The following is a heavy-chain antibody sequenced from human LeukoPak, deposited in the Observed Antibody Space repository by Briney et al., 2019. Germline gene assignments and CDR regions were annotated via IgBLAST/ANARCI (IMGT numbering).Heavy chain of an antibody. Sequence: KAGGSLRLSCAASGFTFSGYSMNWVRQAPGKGLEWVSSISSNSRYIYYADSVKGRFTVSRDNAENSLYLQMNSLRAEDTAVYYCARDRRAVAVDAFDIWGQGTMVTVSS. J-gene: IGHJ3*02. V-gene: IGHV3-21*01. CDR2: ISSNSRYI. CDR3: ARDRRAVAVDAFDI. CDR1: GFTFSGYS. D-gene: IGHD6-19*01.